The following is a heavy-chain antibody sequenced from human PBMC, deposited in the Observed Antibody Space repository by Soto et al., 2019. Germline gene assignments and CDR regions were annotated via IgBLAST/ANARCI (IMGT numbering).Heavy chain of an antibody. CDR2: IWYDGSNK. Sequence: GGSLRLSCAASGFTFSSYGMHWVRQAPGKGLEWVAVIWYDGSNKYYADSVKGRFTISRDNSKNTLYLQMNSLRAEDTAVYYCARGSHSPGSGSTADPWGQGTLVTVSS. CDR3: ARGSHSPGSGSTADP. D-gene: IGHD3-10*01. J-gene: IGHJ5*02. CDR1: GFTFSSYG. V-gene: IGHV3-33*01.